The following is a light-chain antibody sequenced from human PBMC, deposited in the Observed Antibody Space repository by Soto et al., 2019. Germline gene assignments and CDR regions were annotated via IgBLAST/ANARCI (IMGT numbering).Light chain of an antibody. V-gene: IGKV2-28*01. J-gene: IGKJ1*01. CDR1: QSLLHSNGYNY. CDR3: MQALQTPPWT. CDR2: LGS. Sequence: DIVMTQTPLSLAVTPGEPASISCRSSQSLLHSNGYNYLDWYLQKPGQSPQLLIYLGSNRSSGVPDRFSGSGSGTDFTLKISRVEAEDVGVYYCMQALQTPPWTFGQGTKVDIK.